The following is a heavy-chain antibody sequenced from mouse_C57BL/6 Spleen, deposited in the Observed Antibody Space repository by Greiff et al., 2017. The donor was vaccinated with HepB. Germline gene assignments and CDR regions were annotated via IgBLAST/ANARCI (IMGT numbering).Heavy chain of an antibody. D-gene: IGHD1-1*01. Sequence: EVHLVESGGGLVKPGGSLKLSCAASGFTFSSYAMSWVRQTPEKRLEWVATISDGGSYTYYPDNVKGRFTISRDNAKNNLYLQMSHLKSEDTAMYYCARATVESTWFAYWGQGTLVTVSA. CDR1: GFTFSSYA. CDR3: ARATVESTWFAY. J-gene: IGHJ3*01. CDR2: ISDGGSYT. V-gene: IGHV5-4*01.